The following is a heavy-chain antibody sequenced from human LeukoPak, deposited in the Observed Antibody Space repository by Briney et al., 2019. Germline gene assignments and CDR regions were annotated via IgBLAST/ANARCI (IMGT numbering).Heavy chain of an antibody. CDR2: ITSSSSYI. V-gene: IGHV3-21*01. D-gene: IGHD6-6*01. J-gene: IGHJ4*02. CDR3: ARELISSSSVLLPDY. CDR1: GFAFSSYS. Sequence: GGSLRLSCAASGFAFSSYSMSWVRQAPGKGLEWVSSITSSSSYIYYADSVKGRFTISRDDAKNSLYLQMNSLRVEDTAVYYCARELISSSSVLLPDYWGQGTLVTVSS.